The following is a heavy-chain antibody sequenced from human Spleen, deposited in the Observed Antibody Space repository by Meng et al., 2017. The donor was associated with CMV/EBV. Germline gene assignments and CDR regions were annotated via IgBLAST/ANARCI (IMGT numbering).Heavy chain of an antibody. CDR3: ARDLGITMVRGVNYYYGMDV. CDR2: ISSSSSYI. CDR1: GFTFNNYA. J-gene: IGHJ6*02. Sequence: GESLKISCAASGFTFNNYAMSWVRQTPGKGLEWVSSISSSSSYIYYADSVKGRFTISRDNAKNSLYLQMNSLRAEDTAVYYCARDLGITMVRGVNYYYGMDVWGQGTTVTVSS. D-gene: IGHD3-10*01. V-gene: IGHV3-21*01.